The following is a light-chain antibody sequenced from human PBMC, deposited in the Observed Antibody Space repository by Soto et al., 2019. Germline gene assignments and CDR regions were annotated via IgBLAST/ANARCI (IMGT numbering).Light chain of an antibody. V-gene: IGKV3-20*01. CDR2: GAS. CDR1: QSVSSSY. J-gene: IGKJ3*01. Sequence: EIVVTQSPGTLSLSPGERATLASRASQSVSSSYLAWYQQKPGQAPRLLIYGASSRATGIPDRFSGSGSGTDFTLTISRLEPEDFAVYYCQQYGSSLFMFGPVTKVDI. CDR3: QQYGSSLFM.